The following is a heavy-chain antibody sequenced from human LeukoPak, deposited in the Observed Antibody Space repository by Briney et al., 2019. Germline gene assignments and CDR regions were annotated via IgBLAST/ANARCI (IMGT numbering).Heavy chain of an antibody. Sequence: ASVKVSCKASGYTFTSYYMHWVRQAPGQGLEWMGIINPSGGSTSYARKFQGRVTMTRDTSTSTVYMELSSLISEDTAVYYCARDQRSMIADYWGQGTLVTVSS. CDR3: ARDQRSMIADY. J-gene: IGHJ4*02. V-gene: IGHV1-46*01. CDR1: GYTFTSYY. CDR2: INPSGGST. D-gene: IGHD3-22*01.